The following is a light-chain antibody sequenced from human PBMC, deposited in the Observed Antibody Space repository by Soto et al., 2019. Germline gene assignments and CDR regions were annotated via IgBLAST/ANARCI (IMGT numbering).Light chain of an antibody. CDR3: QQYNNWPGT. J-gene: IGKJ1*01. V-gene: IGKV3-15*01. CDR1: QSVSSN. Sequence: PGERATLSCRASQSVSSNLAWYQQKPGQAPRPLIYGASTRATGIPARFSGSGSGTEFTLTISSLQSEDFAVYYCQQYNNWPGTFGQGTKVDIK. CDR2: GAS.